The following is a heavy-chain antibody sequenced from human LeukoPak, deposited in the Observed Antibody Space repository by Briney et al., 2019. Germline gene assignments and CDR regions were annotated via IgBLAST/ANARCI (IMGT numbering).Heavy chain of an antibody. CDR3: ARGPPNYYGSGSYSHYFDY. CDR1: GGSISSYY. CDR2: IYTSGST. Sequence: SETLSLTCAVSGGSISSYYWSWIRQPAGKGLEWIGRIYTSGSTNYNPSLKSRVTMSVDTSKNQFSLKLSSVTAADTAVYYCARGPPNYYGSGSYSHYFDYWGQGTLVTVSS. D-gene: IGHD3-10*01. J-gene: IGHJ4*02. V-gene: IGHV4-4*07.